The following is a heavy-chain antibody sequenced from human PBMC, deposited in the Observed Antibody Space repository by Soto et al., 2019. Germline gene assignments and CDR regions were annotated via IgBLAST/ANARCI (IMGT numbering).Heavy chain of an antibody. CDR2: ISGSGGST. V-gene: IGHV3-23*01. Sequence: GESLKISCAASGFTFSSYAMSWVRQAPGKGLEWVSVISGSGGSTYYADSVKGRFTISRDNSKNTLYLQMNSLRAGDTAVYYCAKARYGDYYYYYGLDVWGQGTTVTVSS. CDR3: AKARYGDYYYYYGLDV. D-gene: IGHD4-17*01. CDR1: GFTFSSYA. J-gene: IGHJ6*02.